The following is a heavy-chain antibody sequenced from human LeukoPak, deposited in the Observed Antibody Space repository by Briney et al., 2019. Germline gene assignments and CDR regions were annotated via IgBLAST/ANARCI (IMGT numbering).Heavy chain of an antibody. V-gene: IGHV3-48*01. J-gene: IGHJ4*02. D-gene: IGHD2-21*02. CDR2: IGTTSGAI. CDR3: ARFRTWGDKAFDY. Sequence: PGRCLRLSCAASGFTFNAFGMNWVRQAPGKGLEWVSYIGTTSGAIYYADSVKGRFTISRDSAKNSLYLQMNSLRAEDTAVYYCARFRTWGDKAFDYWGQGTLVTVSS. CDR1: GFTFNAFG.